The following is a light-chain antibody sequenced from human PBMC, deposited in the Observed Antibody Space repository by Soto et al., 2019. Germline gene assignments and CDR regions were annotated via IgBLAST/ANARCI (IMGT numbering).Light chain of an antibody. CDR2: AAS. J-gene: IGKJ4*01. Sequence: DIQMTQSPSSLSESTGDRVTITCRASQGISTYLNWYQQKPGKAPKLLIFAASSLQSGVPSRFSGSGSGTDFTLLISSLQPEDFATYYCQQSYSSPLTFGGGTKVDIK. CDR1: QGISTY. V-gene: IGKV1-39*01. CDR3: QQSYSSPLT.